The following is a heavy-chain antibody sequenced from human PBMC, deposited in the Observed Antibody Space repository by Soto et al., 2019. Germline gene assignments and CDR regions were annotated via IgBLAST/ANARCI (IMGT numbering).Heavy chain of an antibody. D-gene: IGHD3-3*01. Sequence: PGGSLRLSCAASGFTFRPYAMHWVRQAPGKGLEWVAVISADQKSIYYADSVKGRFTISRDNSKNTLYLQMDGLRTEDTAVYYCARDVRKLRFFDYWGQGTPVTVSS. V-gene: IGHV3-30*04. CDR2: ISADQKSI. CDR1: GFTFRPYA. J-gene: IGHJ4*02. CDR3: ARDVRKLRFFDY.